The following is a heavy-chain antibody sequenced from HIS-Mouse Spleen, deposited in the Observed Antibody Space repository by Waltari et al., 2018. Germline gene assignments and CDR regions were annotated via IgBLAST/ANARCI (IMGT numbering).Heavy chain of an antibody. Sequence: QITLKESGPTLVKPTQTLTLTCTFSGFSLSTSGVGVAWIRQPPGKALEWLALIYWDDDKRYSPSLKSRLTITKDTSKNQVVLTMTNMDPVDTATYYCAHQPTGTNAFDIWGQGTMVTVSS. V-gene: IGHV2-5*02. CDR1: GFSLSTSGVG. J-gene: IGHJ3*02. D-gene: IGHD1-1*01. CDR3: AHQPTGTNAFDI. CDR2: IYWDDDK.